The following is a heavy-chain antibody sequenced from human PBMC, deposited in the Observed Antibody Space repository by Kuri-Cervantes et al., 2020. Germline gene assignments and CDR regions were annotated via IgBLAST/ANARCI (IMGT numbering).Heavy chain of an antibody. CDR1: GYTFTYRY. J-gene: IGHJ3*02. CDR2: IIPIFGTA. Sequence: SVKVSCKASGYTFTYRYLHWVRQAPGQGLEWMGGIIPIFGTANYAQKFQGRVTITADKSTSTAYMELSSLRSEDTAVYYCASARGRDAFDIWGQGTMVTVSS. CDR3: ASARGRDAFDI. V-gene: IGHV1-69*06.